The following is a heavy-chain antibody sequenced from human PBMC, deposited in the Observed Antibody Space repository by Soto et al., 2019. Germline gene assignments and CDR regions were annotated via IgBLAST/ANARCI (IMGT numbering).Heavy chain of an antibody. D-gene: IGHD5-18*01. V-gene: IGHV5-10-1*01. CDR1: GDTGTSYS. Sequence: GCGDTGTSYSVSGVHQMRGKALEGMGRVDPSDSYTNYSPSVQGHVTISADKTISTASLQWSRLKLSETTMYYCAVENRQLCLCGESYYYGMDVWGQGTTVTVSS. CDR2: VDPSDSYT. CDR3: AVENRQLCLCGESYYYGMDV. J-gene: IGHJ6*02.